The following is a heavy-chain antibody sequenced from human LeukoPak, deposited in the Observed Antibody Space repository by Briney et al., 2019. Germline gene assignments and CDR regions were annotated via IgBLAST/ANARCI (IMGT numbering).Heavy chain of an antibody. CDR2: IDPSDSYT. J-gene: IGHJ5*02. Sequence: GESLKISCKGSGYSFTSYWISWVRQMPGKGLEWMGRIDPSDSYTNYSPSFQGQVTISADKSISTAYLQWSSLKASDTAMYYCARYYYGSGRGANWFDPWGQRTLVTVPS. D-gene: IGHD3-10*01. CDR3: ARYYYGSGRGANWFDP. CDR1: GYSFTSYW. V-gene: IGHV5-10-1*04.